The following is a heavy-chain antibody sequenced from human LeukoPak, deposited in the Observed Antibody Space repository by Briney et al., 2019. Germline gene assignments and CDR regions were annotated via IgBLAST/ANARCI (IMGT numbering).Heavy chain of an antibody. D-gene: IGHD6-19*01. CDR3: ARAGRGGWYVPRFDP. J-gene: IGHJ5*02. Sequence: GASVKVSCKVSGYTFTGYYMHWVRQAPGQGLEWMGWINPNSGGTNYAQKFQGRVTMTRDTSISTAYMELSRLRSDDTAVYYCARAGRGGWYVPRFDPWGQGTLVTVSS. CDR2: INPNSGGT. V-gene: IGHV1-2*02. CDR1: GYTFTGYY.